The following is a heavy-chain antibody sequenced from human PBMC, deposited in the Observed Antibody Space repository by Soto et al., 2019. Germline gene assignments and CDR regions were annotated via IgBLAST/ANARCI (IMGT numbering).Heavy chain of an antibody. CDR1: GGSISSYY. J-gene: IGHJ5*02. V-gene: IGHV4-59*01. D-gene: IGHD3-10*01. CDR2: IHYSGNT. CDR3: ARDRGGVASNWFDP. Sequence: PSETLSLTCTVSGGSISSYYWSWIRQPPGKGLEWIGYIHYSGNTKYNPSLKSRLTISVDTSKNQFSLKLSSVTAADTAVYYCARDRGGVASNWFDPWGQGTLVTVSS.